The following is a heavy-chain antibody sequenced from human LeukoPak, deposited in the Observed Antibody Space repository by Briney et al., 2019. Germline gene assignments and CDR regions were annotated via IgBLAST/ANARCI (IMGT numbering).Heavy chain of an antibody. J-gene: IGHJ6*03. V-gene: IGHV4-61*02. Sequence: SETLSLTCTVSGASITSGSYYWSWIRQSAEKGLEWIGRIYTSGSTNYSPSLKSRATISLDTSKNQFSLELSSVTAADTAVYYCARGRKQPRPYYYYYYYMDVWGKGTTVTVSS. D-gene: IGHD1-14*01. CDR3: ARGRKQPRPYYYYYYYMDV. CDR1: GASITSGSYY. CDR2: IYTSGST.